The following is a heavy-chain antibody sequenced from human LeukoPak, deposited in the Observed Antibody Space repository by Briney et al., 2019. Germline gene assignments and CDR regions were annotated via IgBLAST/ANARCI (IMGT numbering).Heavy chain of an antibody. Sequence: SETLSLTCAVYGGSFSGYYWSWIRQPPGKGLEWIGEINHSGSTNYNPSLKSRVTISVDTSKNQFSLKLSSVTAADTAVYYCARGVRYSSGWYGEYYFDYWGQGTLVTVSS. CDR3: ARGVRYSSGWYGEYYFDY. CDR1: GGSFSGYY. D-gene: IGHD6-19*01. V-gene: IGHV4-34*01. J-gene: IGHJ4*02. CDR2: INHSGST.